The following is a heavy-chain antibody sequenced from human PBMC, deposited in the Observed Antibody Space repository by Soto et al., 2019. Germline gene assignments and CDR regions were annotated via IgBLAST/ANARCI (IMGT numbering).Heavy chain of an antibody. V-gene: IGHV4-38-2*02. CDR1: GYYISSGYY. CDR3: ARDLWDTAMVMDV. Sequence: EPLSLTCADSGYYISSGYYWGWIRQPPGKGLEWIGSIYHSGSTYYNPSLKSRVTISVDTSKNQFSLKLSSVTAADTAVYYWARDLWDTAMVMDVWGQGTTVTVSS. J-gene: IGHJ6*02. D-gene: IGHD5-18*01. CDR2: IYHSGST.